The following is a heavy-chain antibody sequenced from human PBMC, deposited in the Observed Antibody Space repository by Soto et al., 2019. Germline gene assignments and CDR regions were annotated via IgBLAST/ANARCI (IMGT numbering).Heavy chain of an antibody. CDR1: GFTFSSYA. CDR2: IGVGGGDR. Sequence: EVQLLESGGGLVQPGGSLRLSCAASGFTFSSYAMSWVRQAPGKGLEWVSIIGVGGGDRYYPESVKGRFTISRDNSRDTLYLEMNSLRDEDTAVYYCARVRCGELVWCQGTLVTVSS. CDR3: ARVRCGELV. J-gene: IGHJ4*02. V-gene: IGHV3-23*01. D-gene: IGHD3-10*01.